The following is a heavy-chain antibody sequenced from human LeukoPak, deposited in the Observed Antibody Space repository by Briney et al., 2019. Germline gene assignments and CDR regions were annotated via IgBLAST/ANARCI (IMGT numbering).Heavy chain of an antibody. CDR2: IWYDGSNK. CDR3: ARDSLWFGELSYYFDY. Sequence: GGSLRLSCAASGFTFSSYGMHWVRQAPGKGLEWVAVIWYDGSNKYYADSVKGRFTISRDNSKNTLYLQMNSLRAEDTAVYYCARDSLWFGELSYYFDYWGQGTLVTGSS. D-gene: IGHD3-10*01. V-gene: IGHV3-33*01. CDR1: GFTFSSYG. J-gene: IGHJ4*02.